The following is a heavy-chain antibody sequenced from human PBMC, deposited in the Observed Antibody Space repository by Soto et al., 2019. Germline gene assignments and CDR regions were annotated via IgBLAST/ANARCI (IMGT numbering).Heavy chain of an antibody. J-gene: IGHJ4*02. CDR3: ARAALYGYDY. CDR2: ISKSSTNT. V-gene: IGHV3-48*02. Sequence: GGSLRLSCAASGFSFSNYGMNWVRQAPGKGLEWVSYISKSSTNTHYADSVKGRFTISRDNGKNSLYLQMNSLRDEDTAVYYCARAALYGYDYWGQGTLVTVSS. D-gene: IGHD5-18*01. CDR1: GFSFSNYG.